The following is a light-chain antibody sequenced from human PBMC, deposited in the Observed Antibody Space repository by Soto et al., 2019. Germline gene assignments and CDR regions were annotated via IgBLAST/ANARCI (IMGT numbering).Light chain of an antibody. CDR1: QNVLYSSNNKNF. J-gene: IGKJ4*01. V-gene: IGKV4-1*01. Sequence: DIVMIQSPDSLAVSLGERATINCKSSQNVLYSSNNKNFLAWYQQKPGQPPRLLIYWASTRESGVPDRFSGSGSGTDFTLIISSLQAEDVAVYYCQQYYSTPLTFGGGTKVEIK. CDR3: QQYYSTPLT. CDR2: WAS.